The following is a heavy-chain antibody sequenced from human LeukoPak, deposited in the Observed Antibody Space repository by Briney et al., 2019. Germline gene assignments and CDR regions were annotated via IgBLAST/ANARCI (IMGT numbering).Heavy chain of an antibody. Sequence: ASVKVSCKASGGTFSSYAISWVRQAPGQGLEWMGGIIPIFGTANYAQKFQGRVTITADESTSTAYMELSSLRSEDTAVYYCARLIRAVGNNWFDPCGQGTLVTVSS. CDR3: ARLIRAVGNNWFDP. CDR2: IIPIFGTA. J-gene: IGHJ5*02. CDR1: GGTFSSYA. V-gene: IGHV1-69*13. D-gene: IGHD2-15*01.